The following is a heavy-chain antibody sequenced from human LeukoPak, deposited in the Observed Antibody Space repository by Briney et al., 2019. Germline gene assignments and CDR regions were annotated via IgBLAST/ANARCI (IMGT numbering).Heavy chain of an antibody. CDR1: GFTFSSYG. D-gene: IGHD1-26*01. CDR3: ARGGSPDY. CDR2: ISYDGSNK. V-gene: IGHV3-30*03. Sequence: QSGRSLRLSCAASGFTFSSYGMHWVRQAPGKGLEWVAVISYDGSNKYYADSVKGRFTISRDNSKNTLYLQMNSLRAEDTAVYYCARGGSPDYWGQGTLVTVSS. J-gene: IGHJ4*02.